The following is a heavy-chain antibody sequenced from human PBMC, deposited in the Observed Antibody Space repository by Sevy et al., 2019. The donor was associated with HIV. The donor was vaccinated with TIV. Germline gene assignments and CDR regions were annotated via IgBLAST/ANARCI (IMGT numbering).Heavy chain of an antibody. CDR1: GFTFSSYA. CDR3: AKDQGSLYYYYGMDV. D-gene: IGHD6-19*01. V-gene: IGHV3-23*01. Sequence: GGSLRLSCAASGFTFSSYAMSWVRQAPGKGLEWVSAISGSGGSTYYADSVKGRFTISRDNSKNTLYLQMNSLRAEDTAVYYCAKDQGSLYYYYGMDVWGQWTTVTVSS. J-gene: IGHJ6*02. CDR2: ISGSGGST.